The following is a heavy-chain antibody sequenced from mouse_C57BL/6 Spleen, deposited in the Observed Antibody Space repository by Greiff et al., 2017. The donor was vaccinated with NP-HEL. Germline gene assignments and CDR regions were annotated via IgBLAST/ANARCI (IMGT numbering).Heavy chain of an antibody. D-gene: IGHD1-1*01. CDR1: GFTFSSYA. J-gene: IGHJ1*03. CDR2: ISDGGSYT. Sequence: EVKLVESGGGLVKPGGSLKLSCAASGFTFSSYAMSWVRQTPEKRLEWVATISDGGSYTYYPDNVKGRFTISRDNAKNNLYLQMSHLKSEDTAMYYCARRYGSSPRDWYFDVWGTGTTVTVSS. CDR3: ARRYGSSPRDWYFDV. V-gene: IGHV5-4*03.